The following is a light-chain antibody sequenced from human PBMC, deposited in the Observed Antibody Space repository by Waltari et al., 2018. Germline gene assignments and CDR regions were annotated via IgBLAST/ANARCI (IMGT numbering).Light chain of an antibody. CDR1: QSSRTY. V-gene: IGKV3-11*01. CDR3: QQRSIWPYT. Sequence: EIVLTQSPATLSLSPGETATPPCRASQSSRTYLGWYKQKPGQAPRLLLFDASSRATGIPARFRGTGSGTDFTLTVSDLEPEDFGIYYCQQRSIWPYTFGQGTRLEIK. CDR2: DAS. J-gene: IGKJ2*01.